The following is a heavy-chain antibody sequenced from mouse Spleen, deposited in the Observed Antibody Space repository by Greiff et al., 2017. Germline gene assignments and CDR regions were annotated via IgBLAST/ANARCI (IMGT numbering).Heavy chain of an antibody. J-gene: IGHJ2*01. D-gene: IGHD2-13*01. CDR2: IWTGGST. CDR1: GFSLTSYE. CDR3: VRGGVYYGVLDY. Sequence: QVQLQQSGPGLVAPSQSLFITCTVSGFSLTSYEINWVRQPPGKGLEWLGVIWTGGSTNYNSALISRLSISKDNSKSLVFLKMNSLQTADTAIYYCVRGGVYYGVLDYWGQGTTLTVSS. V-gene: IGHV2S3*01.